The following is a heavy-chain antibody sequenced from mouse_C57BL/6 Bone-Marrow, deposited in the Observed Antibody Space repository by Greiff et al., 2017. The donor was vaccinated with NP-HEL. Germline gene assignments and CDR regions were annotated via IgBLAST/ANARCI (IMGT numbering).Heavy chain of an antibody. D-gene: IGHD2-2*01. CDR3: ARWLHLFDY. CDR2: IDPSDSYT. Sequence: QVQLQQPGAELVKPGASVKLSCKASGYTFTSYWMQWVKQRPGQGLEWIGEIDPSDSYTNYNQKFKGKATLTVDTSSSTAYMQLSSLTSEDSAVYYCARWLHLFDYWGKGTTLTVSS. J-gene: IGHJ2*01. CDR1: GYTFTSYW. V-gene: IGHV1-50*01.